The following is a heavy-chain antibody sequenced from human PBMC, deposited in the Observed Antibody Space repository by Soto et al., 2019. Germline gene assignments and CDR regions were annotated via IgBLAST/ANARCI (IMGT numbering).Heavy chain of an antibody. CDR3: ARGPSGSNWYSDL. CDR1: GGSISSGGYY. V-gene: IGHV4-31*03. CDR2: IYYSGST. D-gene: IGHD3-10*01. J-gene: IGHJ2*01. Sequence: QVQLQESGPGLVKPSQTLSLTCTVSGGSISSGGYYWSWIRQHPGKGLEWIGYIYYSGSTYYNPSLKSRVSISVDTSKNQCSLKLSSVTAADTAVYYCARGPSGSNWYSDLWGSDTLVTVSS.